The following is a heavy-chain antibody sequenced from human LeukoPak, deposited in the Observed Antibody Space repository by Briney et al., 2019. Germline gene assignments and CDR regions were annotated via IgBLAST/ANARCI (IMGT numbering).Heavy chain of an antibody. CDR3: ARERGYCSGGSCRNHYFDY. J-gene: IGHJ4*02. V-gene: IGHV3-33*01. D-gene: IGHD2-15*01. CDR2: IWYDGSNK. CDR1: GFTFSSYG. Sequence: GGSLRLSCAASGFTFSSYGMHWVRQAPGKGLEWVAVIWYDGSNKYYADSVKGRLTISRDNSKNTLYLQMNSLRAEDTAVYYCARERGYCSGGSCRNHYFDYWGQGTLVTVSS.